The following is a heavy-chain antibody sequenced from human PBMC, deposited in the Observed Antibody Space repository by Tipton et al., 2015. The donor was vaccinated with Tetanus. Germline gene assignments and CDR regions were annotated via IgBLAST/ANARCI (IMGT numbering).Heavy chain of an antibody. D-gene: IGHD2/OR15-2a*01. J-gene: IGHJ5*02. CDR2: IYHSGTT. CDR1: GGSISSYY. CDR3: ARHSSWFDP. V-gene: IGHV4-59*08. Sequence: PGLVKPSETLSLTCTVSGGSISSYYWTWIRQPPGRGLEWIGYIYHSGTTYYNPSLKSRVTISVDTSKNQFSLRLTSVTAADTAVYYCARHSSWFDPWGQGTLVTVSS.